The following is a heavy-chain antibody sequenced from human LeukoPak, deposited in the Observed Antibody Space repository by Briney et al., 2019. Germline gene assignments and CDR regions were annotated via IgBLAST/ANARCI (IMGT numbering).Heavy chain of an antibody. CDR1: GYTFTSYA. CDR2: INAGNGNT. J-gene: IGHJ6*04. D-gene: IGHD3-10*01. V-gene: IGHV1-3*01. CDR3: ARGPLLLWFGELSRDYYYYYGMDV. Sequence: GASVKVSCKASGYTFTSYAMHWVRQAPGQRLEWMGWINAGNGNTKYSQKFQGRVTITRDTSASTAYMELSSLRSEDTAVYYCARGPLLLWFGELSRDYYYYYGMDVWGKGTTVTVSS.